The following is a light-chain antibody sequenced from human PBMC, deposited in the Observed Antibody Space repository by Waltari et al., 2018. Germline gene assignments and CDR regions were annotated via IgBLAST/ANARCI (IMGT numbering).Light chain of an antibody. CDR2: ENY. CDR3: GAWDTTLLTFV. Sequence: QSLLTQPPSVSAAPGQKVTISCSGSSSKIGNNYVSWYQQFPGMAPKPLIYENYRRPSGIPDRFSGSKFDTSATLGITGLQTGDEADYYCGAWDTTLLTFVFGSGTKVTVL. V-gene: IGLV1-51*02. J-gene: IGLJ1*01. CDR1: SSKIGNNY.